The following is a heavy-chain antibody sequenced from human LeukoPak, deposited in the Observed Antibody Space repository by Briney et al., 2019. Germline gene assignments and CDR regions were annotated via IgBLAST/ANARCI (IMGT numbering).Heavy chain of an antibody. CDR3: ARLKCSGGSCYSERYYFDY. D-gene: IGHD2-15*01. CDR2: IYSDGST. V-gene: IGHV3-66*04. CDR1: GFTVSSNY. Sequence: GGSLRLSCAASGFTVSSNYMSWVRQAPGKGLEWASVIYSDGSTYYADSVKGRFTTSRDNSKNRLYLQMNSLRAEDTAVYYCARLKCSGGSCYSERYYFDYWGQGTVVTVSS. J-gene: IGHJ4*02.